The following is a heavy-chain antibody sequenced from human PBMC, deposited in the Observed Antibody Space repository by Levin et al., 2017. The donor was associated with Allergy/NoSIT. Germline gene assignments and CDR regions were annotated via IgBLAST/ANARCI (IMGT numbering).Heavy chain of an antibody. CDR1: GGSISSSSYY. CDR3: ARDDIAADYYYYGMDV. CDR2: IYYSGST. V-gene: IGHV4-39*07. Sequence: SQTLSLTCTVSGGSISSSSYYWGWIRQPPGKGLEWIGSIYYSGSTYYNPSLKSRVTISVDTSKNQFSLKLSSVTAADTAVYYCARDDIAADYYYYGMDVWGQGTSVTVSS. J-gene: IGHJ6*02. D-gene: IGHD6-13*01.